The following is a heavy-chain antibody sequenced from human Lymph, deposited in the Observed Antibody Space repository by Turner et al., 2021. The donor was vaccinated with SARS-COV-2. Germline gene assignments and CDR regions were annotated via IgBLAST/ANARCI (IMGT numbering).Heavy chain of an antibody. V-gene: IGHV3-21*01. Sequence: EVQLVESGEGLVKPGGSLRLSCAASGFTFSSYSMNWVRQAPGKGLEWVSSISSSSSYIYYADSVKGRFTISRDNAKNSLYLQMNSLRAEDTAVYYCARDIWRKSGYCDYWGQGTLVTVSS. CDR3: ARDIWRKSGYCDY. J-gene: IGHJ4*02. CDR1: GFTFSSYS. CDR2: ISSSSSYI. D-gene: IGHD2-2*03.